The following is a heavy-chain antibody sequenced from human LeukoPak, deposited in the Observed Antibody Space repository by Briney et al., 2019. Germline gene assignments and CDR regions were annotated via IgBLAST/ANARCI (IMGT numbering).Heavy chain of an antibody. CDR2: IIPIFGTV. Sequence: ASVKVSCKASGGTFSSYAITWVRQAPGQGLEWMGGIIPIFGTVNSAQKFQGRVTITADKPTSTAYMELSSLRSEDTAVYYCARAGFGKDAFDIWGQGTMVTVSS. D-gene: IGHD3-3*01. CDR3: ARAGFGKDAFDI. CDR1: GGTFSSYA. V-gene: IGHV1-69*06. J-gene: IGHJ3*02.